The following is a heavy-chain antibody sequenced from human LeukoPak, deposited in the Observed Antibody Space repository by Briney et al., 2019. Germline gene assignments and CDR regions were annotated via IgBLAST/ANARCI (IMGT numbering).Heavy chain of an antibody. Sequence: SETLSLTCTVSGGSISSYYWSWIRQPPGKGLEWIGYIYYSGSTNYNPSLKSRVTISVDTSKNQFSLKLSSVTAADTAVYYCARGVFPDCSSTSCYPNWFDPWGQGTLVTVSS. V-gene: IGHV4-59*12. CDR3: ARGVFPDCSSTSCYPNWFDP. D-gene: IGHD2-2*01. CDR1: GGSISSYY. J-gene: IGHJ5*02. CDR2: IYYSGST.